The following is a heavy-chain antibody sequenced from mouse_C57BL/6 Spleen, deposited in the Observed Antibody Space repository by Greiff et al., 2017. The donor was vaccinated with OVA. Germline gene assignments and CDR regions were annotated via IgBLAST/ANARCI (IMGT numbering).Heavy chain of an antibody. D-gene: IGHD4-1*01. Sequence: EVQLVESGGGLVQPGGSLKLSCAASGFTFSDYYMYWVRQTPEKRLEWVAYISNGGGSTYYPDTVKGRFTISRDNAKNTLYLQMSRLKSEDTAMYYCARHELGRGFAYWGQGTLVTVSA. CDR1: GFTFSDYY. CDR3: ARHELGRGFAY. J-gene: IGHJ3*01. CDR2: ISNGGGST. V-gene: IGHV5-12*01.